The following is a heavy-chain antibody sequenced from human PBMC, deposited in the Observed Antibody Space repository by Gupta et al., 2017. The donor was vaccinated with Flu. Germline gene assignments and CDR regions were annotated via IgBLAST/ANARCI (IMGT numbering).Heavy chain of an antibody. J-gene: IGHJ6*02. D-gene: IGHD3-3*01. CDR3: ASGNYDFWSGASENYYYGMDV. CDR1: GYTFTSYY. Sequence: QVQLVQSGAEVKKPGASVKVSCKASGYTFTSYYMHWVRQAPGQGLEWMGIINPSGGSTSYAQKFQGRVTMTRDTSTSTVYMELSSLRSEDTAVYYCASGNYDFWSGASENYYYGMDVWGQGTTVTVSS. V-gene: IGHV1-46*01. CDR2: INPSGGST.